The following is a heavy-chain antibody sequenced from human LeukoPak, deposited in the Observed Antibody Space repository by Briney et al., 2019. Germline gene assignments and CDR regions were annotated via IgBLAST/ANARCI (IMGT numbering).Heavy chain of an antibody. CDR1: GGSVNSGSYY. CDR3: ARAAYSGSYHSDY. Sequence: SETLSLTCTVSGGSVNSGSYYWNWIRQPPRKGLEWIGYIYYSGSTNYNPSLKSRVTISVDTSKNQFSLKLSSVTAADTAVYYCARAAYSGSYHSDYWGQGTLVTVSS. V-gene: IGHV4-61*01. J-gene: IGHJ4*02. D-gene: IGHD1-26*01. CDR2: IYYSGST.